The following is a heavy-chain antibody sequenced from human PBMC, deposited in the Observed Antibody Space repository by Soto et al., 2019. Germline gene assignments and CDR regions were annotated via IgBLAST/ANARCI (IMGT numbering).Heavy chain of an antibody. Sequence: GGSLRLSCAASGFTFSSYAMSWVRQAPGKGLEWVSGITASGGSTSYADSVKGRFTISRDNSKNTLYLQMNSLRAEDTAVYYCAHTQGIVLVPAVIWYWGQGTLVT. D-gene: IGHD2-2*02. CDR2: ITASGGST. CDR3: AHTQGIVLVPAVIWY. J-gene: IGHJ4*02. V-gene: IGHV3-23*01. CDR1: GFTFSSYA.